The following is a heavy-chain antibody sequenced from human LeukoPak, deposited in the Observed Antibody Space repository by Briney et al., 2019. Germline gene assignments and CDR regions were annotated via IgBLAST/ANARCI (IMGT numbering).Heavy chain of an antibody. CDR1: GGSISTISYY. V-gene: IGHV4-39*01. CDR3: AGRDPRNRDAFDI. J-gene: IGHJ3*02. Sequence: PSETLSLTCTVSGGSISTISYYWGWIRQPPGKGLEWIGSIFYSGTTYYNPSLKSRVTISVDTSKNQFSLKLSSVAAADTTVYYCAGRDPRNRDAFDIWGQGTMVTVSS. CDR2: IFYSGTT. D-gene: IGHD1-14*01.